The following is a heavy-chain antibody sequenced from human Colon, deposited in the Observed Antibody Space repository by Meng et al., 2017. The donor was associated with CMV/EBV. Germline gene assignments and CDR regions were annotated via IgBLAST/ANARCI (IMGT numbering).Heavy chain of an antibody. J-gene: IGHJ3*01. CDR3: VGSYDFWSGYYTSSAFDA. Sequence: SETLSLTCTVSGAPISSYYWNWIRQPPGKGLEWIGDIFYSGTSNYNPSLNGRVSMSVDTAKNQFSLKLTSVTAADTAVYYCVGSYDFWSGYYTSSAFDAWGQGSMVTVSS. CDR2: IFYSGTS. V-gene: IGHV4-59*03. CDR1: GAPISSYY. D-gene: IGHD3-3*01.